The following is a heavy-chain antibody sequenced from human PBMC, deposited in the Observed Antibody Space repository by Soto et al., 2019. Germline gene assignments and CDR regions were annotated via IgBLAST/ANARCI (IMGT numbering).Heavy chain of an antibody. Sequence: AGSLTLSGAASGFTFGSYGMHWVRQAPGKGLEWVAMISYDGRHQYYADSVKGRFTISRDNFRDTLYLQMNGLTPEDTAIYFCARELDIPPDYYFDYWGQGNLVTVSS. CDR2: ISYDGRHQ. CDR1: GFTFGSYG. D-gene: IGHD5-12*01. CDR3: ARELDIPPDYYFDY. V-gene: IGHV3-30*03. J-gene: IGHJ4*02.